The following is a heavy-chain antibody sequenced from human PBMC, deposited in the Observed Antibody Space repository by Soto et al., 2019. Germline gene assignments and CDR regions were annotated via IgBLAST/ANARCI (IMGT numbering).Heavy chain of an antibody. CDR3: ARDKITGLFDY. CDR2: INHSGST. Sequence: SETLSLTCAVYGGSFSGYYWTWIRQPPGTGLEWIGEINHSGSTNYNPSPKSRVTISVDTSKNQFSLKLTSVTAADTAVYYCARDKITGLFDYWGQGTLVTVS. D-gene: IGHD2-8*02. CDR1: GGSFSGYY. V-gene: IGHV4-34*01. J-gene: IGHJ4*02.